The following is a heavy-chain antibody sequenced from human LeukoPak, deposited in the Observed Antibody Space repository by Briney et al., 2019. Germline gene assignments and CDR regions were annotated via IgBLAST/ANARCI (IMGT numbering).Heavy chain of an antibody. V-gene: IGHV4-59*04. D-gene: IGHD6-13*01. CDR2: IYSSGST. J-gene: IGHJ4*02. CDR3: ARHSSSWSPNPDY. Sequence: SETLSLICSVSGDSISIYYWSWIRQPPGKGLEWIGTIYSSGSTYYIPSLKSRLTMSIDTSKNQFSLKLSSVTAADTAVYYCARHSSSWSPNPDYWGQGTLVIVSS. CDR1: GDSISIYY.